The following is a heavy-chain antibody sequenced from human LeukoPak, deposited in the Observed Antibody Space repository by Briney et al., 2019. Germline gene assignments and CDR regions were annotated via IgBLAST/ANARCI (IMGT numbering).Heavy chain of an antibody. D-gene: IGHD7-27*01. CDR1: GFTFSSYA. J-gene: IGHJ3*02. V-gene: IGHV3-23*01. CDR2: ISGSGGST. CDR3: AKEPSWGFSYDAFDI. Sequence: GWSVRLSCAASGFTFSSYAMRWVRQAAGKGVEWVSAISGSGGSTYYADSVKGRFTISRDNSKNTLYLQMNSLRAEDTAVYYCAKEPSWGFSYDAFDIWGQGTMVTVSS.